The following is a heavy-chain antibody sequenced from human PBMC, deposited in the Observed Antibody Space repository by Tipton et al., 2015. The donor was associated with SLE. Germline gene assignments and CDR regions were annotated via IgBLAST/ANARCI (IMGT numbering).Heavy chain of an antibody. J-gene: IGHJ4*01. CDR2: IYYTGST. D-gene: IGHD3-16*01. CDR3: ARSIGNIVITIEDEYVDS. Sequence: TLSLTCIVSGDSINNYYWSWIRQSPGKGLEWIGNIYYTGSTNYNPSLKSRVTMSVVTSKNQFSLNLTSVTAADTAMYYCARSIGNIVITIEDEYVDSWGHGTLVTVSS. CDR1: GDSINNYY. V-gene: IGHV4-59*01.